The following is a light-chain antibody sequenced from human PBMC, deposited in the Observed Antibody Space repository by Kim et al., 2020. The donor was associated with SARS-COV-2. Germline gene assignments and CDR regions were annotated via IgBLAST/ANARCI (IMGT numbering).Light chain of an antibody. Sequence: SVSVGDRGTITCRASQGISDSLAWFQQTPGKVPKRLISAASNLQSGVPTRFSGSGSGTEFTLTISSLQPEDFATYYCLQHKIYPYTFGQGTKLEI. V-gene: IGKV1-17*03. CDR3: LQHKIYPYT. CDR1: QGISDS. J-gene: IGKJ2*01. CDR2: AAS.